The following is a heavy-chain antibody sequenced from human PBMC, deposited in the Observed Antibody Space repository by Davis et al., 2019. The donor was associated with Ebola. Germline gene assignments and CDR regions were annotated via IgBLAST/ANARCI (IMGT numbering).Heavy chain of an antibody. Sequence: PGGSLRLSCAASGFTFSSYSMNWVRQAPGKGLEWVSYISSSSSTIYYADSVKGRFTISRDNAKNSLYLQMNSLRDEDTAVYYCARGVYDEWFGELWSWFDPWGQGTLVTVSS. CDR2: ISSSSSTI. CDR1: GFTFSSYS. V-gene: IGHV3-48*02. J-gene: IGHJ5*02. CDR3: ARGVYDEWFGELWSWFDP. D-gene: IGHD3-10*01.